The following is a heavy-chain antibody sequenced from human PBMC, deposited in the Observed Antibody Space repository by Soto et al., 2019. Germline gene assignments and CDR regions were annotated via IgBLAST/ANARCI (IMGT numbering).Heavy chain of an antibody. V-gene: IGHV1-2*02. CDR1: GYTFIDYY. Sequence: QVQLVQSGAEVKKPGASVKVSCEASGYTFIDYYMHWVRQAPGQGFEWMGRISPKSGGTNYAQKFQGRVTMTWDTSLNTAYMELSSLMSEDTAVYYCAREGPPDIAWFDPWGQGTLVSVSS. D-gene: IGHD2-15*01. CDR2: ISPKSGGT. J-gene: IGHJ5*02. CDR3: AREGPPDIAWFDP.